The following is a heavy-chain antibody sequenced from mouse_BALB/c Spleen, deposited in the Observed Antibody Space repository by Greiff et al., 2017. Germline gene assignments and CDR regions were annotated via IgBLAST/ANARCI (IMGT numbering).Heavy chain of an antibody. D-gene: IGHD1-1*01. Sequence: VQLQESGPGLVAPSQSLSITCTVSGFSLTSYGVHWVRQPPGKGLEWLGVIWAGGSTNYNSALMSRLSISKDNSKSQVFLKMNSLQTDDTAMYYCAREITTVVNYYAMDYWGQGTSVTVSS. CDR3: AREITTVVNYYAMDY. J-gene: IGHJ4*01. CDR2: IWAGGST. V-gene: IGHV2-9*02. CDR1: GFSLTSYG.